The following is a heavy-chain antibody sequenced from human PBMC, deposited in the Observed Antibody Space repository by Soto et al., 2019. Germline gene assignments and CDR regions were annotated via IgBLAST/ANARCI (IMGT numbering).Heavy chain of an antibody. CDR1: GFTVSSNY. D-gene: IGHD2-2*01. Sequence: EVQLVESGGGLIQPGGSLRLTCTASGFTVSSNYLSWVRQAPGKGLEWVSVVYSGGSTYYADSVKGRFTISRDNSKITLSLQMNTLRAEDTAVYYCARHHQLAVPTSYFDYWGQGTLVTVSS. CDR3: ARHHQLAVPTSYFDY. V-gene: IGHV3-53*01. CDR2: VYSGGST. J-gene: IGHJ4*02.